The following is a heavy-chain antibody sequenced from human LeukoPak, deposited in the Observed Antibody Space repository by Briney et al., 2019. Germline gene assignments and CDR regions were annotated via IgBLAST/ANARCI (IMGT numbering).Heavy chain of an antibody. J-gene: IGHJ1*01. CDR1: GFTFSTYA. D-gene: IGHD6-13*01. Sequence: GGSLRLSCAASGFTFSTYAMHWVRQAPGKGLEWVAVISYDGSNKYYADSVKGRFTISRDNSKNTLYLQMNSLRAEDTAVYYCARILGYSGTWGQGTLVTVSS. CDR2: ISYDGSNK. V-gene: IGHV3-30-3*01. CDR3: ARILGYSGT.